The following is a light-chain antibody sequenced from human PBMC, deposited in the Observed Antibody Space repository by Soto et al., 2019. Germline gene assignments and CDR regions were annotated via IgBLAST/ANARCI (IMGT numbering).Light chain of an antibody. J-gene: IGKJ1*01. V-gene: IGKV1-39*01. CDR3: QQSYSTPWT. Sequence: DIQMTQSPSSLSASVGDRVTITCRASQSISSYLSWYQQKPRKAPKLLIYAASSLQSGVPSRFSGSGSGSDFTLTISSLQPEDFATYYCQQSYSTPWTFGQGTKVEIK. CDR1: QSISSY. CDR2: AAS.